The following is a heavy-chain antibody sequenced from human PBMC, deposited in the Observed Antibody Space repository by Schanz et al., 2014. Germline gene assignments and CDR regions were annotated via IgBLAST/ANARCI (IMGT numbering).Heavy chain of an antibody. CDR2: ISGSGDHT. J-gene: IGHJ4*02. V-gene: IGHV3-23*01. Sequence: EVQLLESGGGLIQPGGSLRLSCAASGFTFRSYAMSWVRRAPGKGLEWVSVISGSGDHTHYADSVKGRFTISRDTSGNTLYLQMNSLTGEDTAVYYCAKDGVPSPWVCFGGYCYSGGADYWGQGTLVTVSS. CDR3: AKDGVPSPWVCFGGYCYSGGADY. D-gene: IGHD2-21*02. CDR1: GFTFRSYA.